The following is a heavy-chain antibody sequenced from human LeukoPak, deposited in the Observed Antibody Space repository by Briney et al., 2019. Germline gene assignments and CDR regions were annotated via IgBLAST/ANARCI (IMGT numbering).Heavy chain of an antibody. CDR2: INHSGST. Sequence: SETLSLTCAVYGGSFSGYYWSWIRQPPGKGLEWIGEINHSGSTNYNPSLKSRVTISVDTSKNQFSLKLSSVTAADTAVYYCARDQGSSWPFDYWGQGTLVTDSS. D-gene: IGHD6-13*01. V-gene: IGHV4-34*01. CDR1: GGSFSGYY. J-gene: IGHJ4*02. CDR3: ARDQGSSWPFDY.